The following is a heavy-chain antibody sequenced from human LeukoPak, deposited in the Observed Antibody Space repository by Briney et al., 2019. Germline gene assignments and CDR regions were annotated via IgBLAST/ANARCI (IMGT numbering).Heavy chain of an antibody. Sequence: GESLKISCKGSGYSFSTFRIAWVRQMPGKGLEWMGIIYPADSDTRYSPSFQGQVTISADKSINTAYLQWSSLKASDTAIYYCARPGRSDYGFDVWGQGTTVTVSS. J-gene: IGHJ6*02. CDR1: GYSFSTFR. V-gene: IGHV5-51*01. CDR3: ARPGRSDYGFDV. CDR2: IYPADSDT.